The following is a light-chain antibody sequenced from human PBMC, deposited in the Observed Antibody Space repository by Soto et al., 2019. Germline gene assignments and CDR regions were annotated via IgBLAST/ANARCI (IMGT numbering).Light chain of an antibody. V-gene: IGKV3-20*01. Sequence: EIVLTQSPGTLPLSPGERATLSCSVSQGVSSSYLAWYQQQPGQPPRLLNCGASSRATGIPDRSSGRGSGTDFTLTISRLEPEDFAVYYCQQYGSSSWTFGQGTKV. J-gene: IGKJ1*01. CDR1: QGVSSSY. CDR3: QQYGSSSWT. CDR2: GAS.